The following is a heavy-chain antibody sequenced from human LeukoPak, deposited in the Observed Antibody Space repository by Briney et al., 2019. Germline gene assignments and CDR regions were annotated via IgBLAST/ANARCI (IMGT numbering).Heavy chain of an antibody. Sequence: PSETLSLTCTVSGGSVSSGNYYWSWVRQPPGKGLEWIGEIYHSGSTNYNPSLKSRVTISVDKSKNQFSLKLSSVTAADTAVYYCARSPYYYDSSGYYPDALDIWGQGTMVTVSS. CDR2: IYHSGST. D-gene: IGHD3-22*01. J-gene: IGHJ3*02. CDR3: ARSPYYYDSSGYYPDALDI. V-gene: IGHV4-4*02. CDR1: GGSVSSGNYY.